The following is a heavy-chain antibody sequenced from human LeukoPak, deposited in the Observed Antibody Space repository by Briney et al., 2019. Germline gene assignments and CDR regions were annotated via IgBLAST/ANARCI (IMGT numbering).Heavy chain of an antibody. CDR1: GFTFSSYA. CDR3: AKDPSTYYDSSGYYYDAYFDY. CDR2: ISGSGGGT. D-gene: IGHD3-22*01. Sequence: GGSLRLSCAASGFTFSSYAMSWVRQAPEKGLEWVATISGSGGGTYYADSVRGRFTISRDDSENTLYLQMNSLRAEDTAVYYCAKDPSTYYDSSGYYYDAYFDYWGQGTLVTVSS. V-gene: IGHV3-23*01. J-gene: IGHJ4*02.